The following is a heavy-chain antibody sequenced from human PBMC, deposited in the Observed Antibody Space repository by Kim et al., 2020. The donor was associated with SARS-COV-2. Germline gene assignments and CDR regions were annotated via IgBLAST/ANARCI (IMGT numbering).Heavy chain of an antibody. V-gene: IGHV4-59*08. CDR3: ARHMRGYSYGSGAFDI. D-gene: IGHD5-18*01. J-gene: IGHJ3*02. Sequence: SLKSRVTISVDTSKNQFSLKLSSVTAADTAVYYCARHMRGYSYGSGAFDIWGQGTMVTVSS.